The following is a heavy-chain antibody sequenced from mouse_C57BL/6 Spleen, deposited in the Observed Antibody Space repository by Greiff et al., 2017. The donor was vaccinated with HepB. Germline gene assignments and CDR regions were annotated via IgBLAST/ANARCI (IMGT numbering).Heavy chain of an antibody. Sequence: DVKLQESGGGLVQPGGSMKLSCAASGFTFSDAWMDWVRQSPEKGLEWVAEIRNKANNHATYYAESVKGRLTISRDDSKSSVYLQMNSLRAEDTGIYYCTSTTVVATHWYFDVWGTGTTVTVSS. CDR1: GFTFSDAW. D-gene: IGHD1-1*01. CDR3: TSTTVVATHWYFDV. J-gene: IGHJ1*03. V-gene: IGHV6-6*01. CDR2: IRNKANNHAT.